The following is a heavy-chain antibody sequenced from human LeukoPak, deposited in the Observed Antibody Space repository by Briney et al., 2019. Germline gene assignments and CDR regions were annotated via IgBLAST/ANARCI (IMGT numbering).Heavy chain of an antibody. CDR3: ARGHIATAGTVFDY. CDR2: INHRGST. D-gene: IGHD6-13*01. J-gene: IGHJ4*02. V-gene: IGHV4-34*01. Sequence: SETLSLTCGVHGGSFSGFYCSWIRQSPGKGLEWIGEINHRGSTSYNPSLKSRVTISIDTSKNQFSPNLSSVTAADTAVYYCARGHIATAGTVFDYWGQGTLVTVSS. CDR1: GGSFSGFY.